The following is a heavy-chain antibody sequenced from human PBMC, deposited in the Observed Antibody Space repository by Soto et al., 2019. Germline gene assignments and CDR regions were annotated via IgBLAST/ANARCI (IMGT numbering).Heavy chain of an antibody. CDR1: GYTFTRYY. J-gene: IGHJ6*02. CDR2: INPNSGNT. V-gene: IGHV1-8*02. D-gene: IGHD4-17*01. Sequence: ASVKVSCKASGYTFTRYYMHWVRQAPGQGLEWMGVINPNSGNTGYAQKFQGRVTMTRNTSISTAYMELSSLRSEDTAVYYCARRRKDYGDYYYGMDVWGQGTTVTVSS. CDR3: ARRRKDYGDYYYGMDV.